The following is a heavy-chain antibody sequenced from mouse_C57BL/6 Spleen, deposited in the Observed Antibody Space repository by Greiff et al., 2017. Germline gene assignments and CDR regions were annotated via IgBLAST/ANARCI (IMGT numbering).Heavy chain of an antibody. D-gene: IGHD2-3*01. V-gene: IGHV10-1*01. CDR2: IRSKSNNYAT. CDR3: VRQGDGYCFDY. CDR1: GFSFNTYA. Sequence: LLESGGGLVQPKGSLKLSCAASGFSFNTYAMNWVRQAPGKGLEWVARIRSKSNNYATYYADSVKDRFTISRDDSESMLYLQMNNLKTEDTAMYYCVRQGDGYCFDYWGQGTTLTVSS. J-gene: IGHJ2*01.